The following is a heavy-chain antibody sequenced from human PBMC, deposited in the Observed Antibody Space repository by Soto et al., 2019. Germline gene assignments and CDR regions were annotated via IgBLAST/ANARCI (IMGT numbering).Heavy chain of an antibody. V-gene: IGHV4-39*01. J-gene: IGHJ3*02. CDR3: ARRGTTGYCSGDTCYSGALDI. CDR1: GGSINVNTYY. CDR2: VYYSGST. Sequence: TEALSLTCFVSGGSINVNTYYWGWIRQAPGKGLEWIGNVYYSGSTNYNTSLKSRVTISIDTSKNQFSLKLSSVTAADTAVYYCARRGTTGYCSGDTCYSGALDIWGQGSMVT. D-gene: IGHD2-15*01.